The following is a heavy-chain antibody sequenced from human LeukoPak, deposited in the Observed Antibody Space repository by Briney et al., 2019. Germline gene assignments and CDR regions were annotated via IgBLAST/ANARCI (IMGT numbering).Heavy chain of an antibody. D-gene: IGHD6-19*01. J-gene: IGHJ4*02. V-gene: IGHV3-23*01. CDR2: MSGSGDST. Sequence: PGGSLRLSCAASGFTFSTYAMNWVRQAPGKGLEWVSAMSGSGDSTYYADSVKGRFTISRDNSKNTLYLQMNSLRAEDTAIYYCAKVDTGYCDSSGWGAEFDYWGQGTLVTVSS. CDR3: AKVDTGYCDSSGWGAEFDY. CDR1: GFTFSTYA.